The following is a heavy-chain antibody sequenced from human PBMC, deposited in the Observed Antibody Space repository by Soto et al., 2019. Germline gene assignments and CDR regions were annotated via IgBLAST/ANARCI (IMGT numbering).Heavy chain of an antibody. CDR3: ARVEGITIVRGVLSSGGMDV. V-gene: IGHV3-74*01. CDR1: GFTFSSYW. J-gene: IGHJ6*02. CDR2: INSDGGST. Sequence: EVQLVESGGGLVQPGGSLRLSCAASGFTFSSYWMHWVRQAPGKGLVWVSGINSDGGSTSYADSMKGRFTISRDNAKKMLYLQMNSLRAEDTAVYYCARVEGITIVRGVLSSGGMDVWGQGTTVTVSS. D-gene: IGHD3-10*01.